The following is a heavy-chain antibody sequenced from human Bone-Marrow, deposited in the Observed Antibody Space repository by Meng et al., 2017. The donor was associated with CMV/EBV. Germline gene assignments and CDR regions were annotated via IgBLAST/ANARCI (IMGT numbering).Heavy chain of an antibody. D-gene: IGHD2-21*01. J-gene: IGHJ3*02. CDR2: INPNSGGT. Sequence: ASVKVSCKASGYTFTGYYMHWVRQAPGQGLEWMGWINPNSGGTSYAQKFQGRVTMTRDTSISTAYMELSRLRSDDTAVYYCVRPIAGKYAFDIWGQGTMVTVSS. CDR3: VRPIAGKYAFDI. CDR1: GYTFTGYY. V-gene: IGHV1-2*02.